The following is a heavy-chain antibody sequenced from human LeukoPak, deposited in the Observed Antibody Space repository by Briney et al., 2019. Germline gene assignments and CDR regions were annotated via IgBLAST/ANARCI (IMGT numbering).Heavy chain of an antibody. CDR1: GGTFTSSA. CDR2: IIPIFGTP. CDR3: ASVTTVTTKGHGAFDI. J-gene: IGHJ3*02. V-gene: IGHV1-69*13. D-gene: IGHD4-17*01. Sequence: SVKVSCKASGGTFTSSAISWVRQAPGQGLEWMGGIIPIFGTPNSAQNFQGRVTITADESTSPAYMELSSLRSEDTAVYYCASVTTVTTKGHGAFDIWGQGTMVTVSS.